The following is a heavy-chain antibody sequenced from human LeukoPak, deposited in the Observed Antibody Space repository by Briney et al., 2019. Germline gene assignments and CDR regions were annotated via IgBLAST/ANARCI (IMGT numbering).Heavy chain of an antibody. CDR1: GFTFSGSA. CDR2: IRSKANSYAT. D-gene: IGHD1-26*01. Sequence: PGGSLRLSCAASGFTFSGSAMHWVRQASGKGLELVGRIRSKANSYATAYAASVKGRFTISRDDSKNTAYLQMNSLKTEDTAVYYRTRHSEVGASYWGQGTLVTVSS. V-gene: IGHV3-73*01. CDR3: TRHSEVGASY. J-gene: IGHJ4*02.